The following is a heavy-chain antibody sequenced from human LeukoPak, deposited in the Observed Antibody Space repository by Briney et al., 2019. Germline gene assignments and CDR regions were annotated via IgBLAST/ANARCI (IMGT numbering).Heavy chain of an antibody. Sequence: GGSLRLSCAASGFTFSSYSMNWVRQAPGQRLEWVSSITSGSSYIYYADSVKGRFTISRDNAKSSLYLQMDSLRAEDTAVYYCARDPYSGNYGAYYYYYMDVWGKGTTVTISS. V-gene: IGHV3-21*01. D-gene: IGHD1-26*01. CDR3: ARDPYSGNYGAYYYYYMDV. J-gene: IGHJ6*03. CDR1: GFTFSSYS. CDR2: ITSGSSYI.